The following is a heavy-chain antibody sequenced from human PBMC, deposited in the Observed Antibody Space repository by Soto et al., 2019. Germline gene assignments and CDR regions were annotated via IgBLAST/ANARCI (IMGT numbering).Heavy chain of an antibody. J-gene: IGHJ4*02. D-gene: IGHD6-13*01. CDR2: IKSKTDGGTT. Sequence: GGSLRLSCAASGFTFSNAWMNWVRQAPGKGLEWVGRIKSKTDGGTTDYAAPVKGRFTISRDDSKNTLYLQMNSLKTEDTAVYYCTTLGPIAAAAPFDYWGQGTLVTVSS. CDR1: GFTFSNAW. V-gene: IGHV3-15*07. CDR3: TTLGPIAAAAPFDY.